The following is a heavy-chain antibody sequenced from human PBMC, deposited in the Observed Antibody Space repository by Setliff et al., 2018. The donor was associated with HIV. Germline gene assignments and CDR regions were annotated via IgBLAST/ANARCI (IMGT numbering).Heavy chain of an antibody. CDR3: ARDVYYESSPA. J-gene: IGHJ4*02. CDR1: GFTFSSYS. D-gene: IGHD3-22*01. CDR2: ISSSSSTI. V-gene: IGHV3-48*01. Sequence: SLRLSCAASGFTFSSYSMNWVRQAPGKGLEWVSYISSSSSTIYYADSVKGRFTISRDNAKNSLYLQMNSLRAEDTAVYYCARDVYYESSPAWGQGTLVTVSS.